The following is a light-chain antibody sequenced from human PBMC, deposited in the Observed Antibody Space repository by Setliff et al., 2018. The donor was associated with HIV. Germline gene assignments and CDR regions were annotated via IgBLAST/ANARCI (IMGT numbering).Light chain of an antibody. CDR1: SSDVGDYNY. Sequence: QSALPQPASVSGSPGQSITTSCTGTSSDVGDYNYVSWSQQHPGKAPKLMIYDVSKRPSGVSNRFSGGKSGNTASLTISGLQAEDEADYYCISYTGSNTYIFGSGTKVTVL. J-gene: IGLJ1*01. CDR2: DVS. V-gene: IGLV2-14*01. CDR3: ISYTGSNTYI.